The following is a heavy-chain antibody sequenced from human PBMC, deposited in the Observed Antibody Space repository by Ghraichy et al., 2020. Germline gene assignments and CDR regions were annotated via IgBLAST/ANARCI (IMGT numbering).Heavy chain of an antibody. CDR1: GFIFDDYA. Sequence: GGSLRLSCAASGFIFDDYAMHWVRQAPGKGLEWVSGISWNSDRIGYADSVKGRFTISRDNAKNSLYLQMNSLRVEDTAFYYCTKDGDYGSFLPYYFDYWGQGTLVTVSS. D-gene: IGHD4-17*01. CDR3: TKDGDYGSFLPYYFDY. J-gene: IGHJ4*02. V-gene: IGHV3-9*01. CDR2: ISWNSDRI.